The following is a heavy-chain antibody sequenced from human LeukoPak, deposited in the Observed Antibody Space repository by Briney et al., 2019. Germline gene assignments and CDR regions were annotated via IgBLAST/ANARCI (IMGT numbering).Heavy chain of an antibody. D-gene: IGHD2-21*02. V-gene: IGHV3-23*01. CDR2: ISGSGGST. Sequence: GGSLRLSCAASGFTFSSYAMSWVRQAPGKGLEWVSAISGSGGSTYYADSVKGRFTISRDNSKNTLYLQMNSLRAEDTAVYYCARDFIQRSVVVTVIGYWGQGTLVTVSS. CDR3: ARDFIQRSVVVTVIGY. CDR1: GFTFSSYA. J-gene: IGHJ4*02.